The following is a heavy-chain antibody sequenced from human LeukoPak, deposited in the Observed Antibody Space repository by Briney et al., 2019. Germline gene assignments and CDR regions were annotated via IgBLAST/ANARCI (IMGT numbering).Heavy chain of an antibody. CDR2: ISSSSSYI. V-gene: IGHV3-21*04. Sequence: GGSLRLSCAASGFTFSSYSMNWVRQAPGKGLEWVSSISSSSSYIYYADSVKGRITISRDNAKNSLYLQMNSLRAEDTAVYYCAKDYSYGPAAIRINYWGQGTLVTVSS. D-gene: IGHD2-2*01. J-gene: IGHJ4*02. CDR1: GFTFSSYS. CDR3: AKDYSYGPAAIRINY.